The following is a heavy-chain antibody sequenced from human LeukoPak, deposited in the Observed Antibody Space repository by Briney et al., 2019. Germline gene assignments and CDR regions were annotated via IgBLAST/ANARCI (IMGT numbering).Heavy chain of an antibody. V-gene: IGHV4-34*01. CDR3: AREMVLRYFGG. CDR2: INHSGST. CDR1: GGSLSGFY. D-gene: IGHD3-9*01. Sequence: SETLSLTCAVYGGSLSGFYWSWIRQPPGKGLEWIGEINHSGSTNYNPSLTSRVTISVDTSKNQFSLKLSSVTAADTAVYYCAREMVLRYFGGWGQGTLVTVSS. J-gene: IGHJ4*02.